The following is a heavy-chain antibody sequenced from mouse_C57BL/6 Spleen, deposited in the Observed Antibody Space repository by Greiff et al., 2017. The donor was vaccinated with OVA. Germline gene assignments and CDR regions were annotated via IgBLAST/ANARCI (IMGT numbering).Heavy chain of an antibody. CDR3: ARSDPYYYGSMGYFDY. J-gene: IGHJ2*01. CDR1: GYAFSSSW. V-gene: IGHV14-3*01. D-gene: IGHD1-1*01. CDR2: IDPANGNT. Sequence: EVQLQQSGPELVKPGASVKISCKASGYAFSSSWMNWVKQRPEQGLEWIGRIDPANGNTKYAPKFQGKATITAETSSNTAYLQLSSLTSEDTAIYYCARSDPYYYGSMGYFDYWGQGTTLTVSS.